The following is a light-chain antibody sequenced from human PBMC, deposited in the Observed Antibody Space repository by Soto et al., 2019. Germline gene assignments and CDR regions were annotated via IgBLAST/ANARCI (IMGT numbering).Light chain of an antibody. CDR3: CSYAIGTWV. Sequence: QSALTQPASVSGSPGQSITISCTGTSGDVGSYHLVSWYQLRPGKAPRLLIYEVTKRPSGVSNRFSGSKSVNTASLTISGLQAEDEDDYYCCSYAIGTWVFGEGTKLTVL. CDR2: EVT. CDR1: SGDVGSYHL. V-gene: IGLV2-23*02. J-gene: IGLJ3*02.